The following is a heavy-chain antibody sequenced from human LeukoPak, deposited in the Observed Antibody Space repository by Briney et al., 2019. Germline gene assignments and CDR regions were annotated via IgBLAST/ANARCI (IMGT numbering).Heavy chain of an antibody. J-gene: IGHJ1*01. CDR1: GGSISSSSYY. Sequence: SETLSLTCTVSGGSISSSSYYWGWIRQPPGKGLEWIGTIYYSGSTYYNPSLKSRVTISVDTSKNQFSLKLSSVTAADTAVYYCARDLYSSGWSLEHWGQGTLVTVSS. CDR2: IYYSGST. CDR3: ARDLYSSGWSLEH. V-gene: IGHV4-39*07. D-gene: IGHD6-19*01.